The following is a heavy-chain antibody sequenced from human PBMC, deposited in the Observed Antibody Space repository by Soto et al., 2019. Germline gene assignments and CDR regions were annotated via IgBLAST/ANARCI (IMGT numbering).Heavy chain of an antibody. CDR2: IKNKFEGATT. CDR3: APDWHFDY. V-gene: IGHV3-15*01. CDR1: GFTLSNAW. Sequence: GGSLRLSCAASGFTLSNAWVSWVRQAPGKGLEWVGRIKNKFEGATTDYAAPVKGRFTISRDDSKNMLYLQMSSLITDDTAVYYCAPDWHFDYWGQGTLVTVSS. J-gene: IGHJ4*02.